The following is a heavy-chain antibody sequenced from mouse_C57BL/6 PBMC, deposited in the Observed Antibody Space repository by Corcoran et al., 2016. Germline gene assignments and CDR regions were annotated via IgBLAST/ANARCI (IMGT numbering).Heavy chain of an antibody. CDR2: INPNNGGT. Sequence: EVQLQQSGPELVKPGASVTIPCKASGYTFTDYNMDWVTQSHGKSLERMGDINPNNGGTIYNQKFKGKATLTVDKSSSTAYMELRSLTSEDTAVYYCARSGYYGSSYLFDYWGQGTTLTVSS. V-gene: IGHV1-18*01. CDR1: GYTFTDYN. CDR3: ARSGYYGSSYLFDY. D-gene: IGHD1-1*01. J-gene: IGHJ2*01.